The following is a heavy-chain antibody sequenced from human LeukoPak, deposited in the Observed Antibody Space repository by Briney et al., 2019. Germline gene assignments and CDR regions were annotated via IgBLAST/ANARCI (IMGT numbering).Heavy chain of an antibody. CDR3: SIDDYYDFSGPSGADYFDY. CDR2: IKGQNFGEPG. D-gene: IGHD3/OR15-3a*01. J-gene: IGHJ4*02. CDR1: GFSFRTAW. V-gene: IGHV3-15*01. Sequence: GGSLRLSCEASGFSFRTAWMSWVRQAPGKGLGWVARIKGQNFGEPGDYAAPVKGRFIVSKDYSTNTLYLQINNVKTEDTAVYYCSIDDYYDFSGPSGADYFDYWGQGTLVAVSS.